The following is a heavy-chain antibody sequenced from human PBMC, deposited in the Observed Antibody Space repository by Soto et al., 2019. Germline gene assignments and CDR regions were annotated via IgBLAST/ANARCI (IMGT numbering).Heavy chain of an antibody. Sequence: PWGSLRLSCAASEFSVSNNYMSWVRQAPGKGLEWVSVIYRGGGTYYADFVKGRFTISRDNSKNTVYLQMNSLRAEDTAVYYCASLYRGLTVTRTEVFDYWGQGTLVTVSS. D-gene: IGHD4-4*01. V-gene: IGHV3-53*01. CDR1: EFSVSNNY. J-gene: IGHJ4*02. CDR2: IYRGGGT. CDR3: ASLYRGLTVTRTEVFDY.